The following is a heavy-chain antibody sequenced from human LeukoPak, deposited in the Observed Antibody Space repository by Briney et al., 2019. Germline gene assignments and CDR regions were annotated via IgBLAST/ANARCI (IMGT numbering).Heavy chain of an antibody. Sequence: GGSLRLSCAASGFTFDDYAMHWVRQAPGKGLEWVSGISWNSGSIGYADSVKGRFTISRDNAKNSLYLQMNSLRAEDTAVYYCTRYNNDHFDYWGQGTLVTVSS. V-gene: IGHV3-9*01. D-gene: IGHD5-24*01. CDR1: GFTFDDYA. J-gene: IGHJ4*02. CDR2: ISWNSGSI. CDR3: TRYNNDHFDY.